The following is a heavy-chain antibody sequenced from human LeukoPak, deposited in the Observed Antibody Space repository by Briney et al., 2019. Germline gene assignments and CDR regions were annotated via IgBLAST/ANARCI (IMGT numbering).Heavy chain of an antibody. CDR3: ARDSRHHRFLYWDWFDP. CDR1: GFTFSRYW. D-gene: IGHD1-26*01. Sequence: GGSLRLSCEASGFTFSRYWMSWVRQAPAKGLEWVANIKEDGTETYFVDSVKGRFTISRDNVKNSLYLQMNSLRAEDTAVYYCARDSRHHRFLYWDWFDPWGQGTLVTVSS. CDR2: IKEDGTET. J-gene: IGHJ5*02. V-gene: IGHV3-7*01.